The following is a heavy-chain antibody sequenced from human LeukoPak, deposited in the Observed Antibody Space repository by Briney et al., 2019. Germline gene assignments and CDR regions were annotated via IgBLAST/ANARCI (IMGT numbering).Heavy chain of an antibody. CDR2: IYPGDSDT. J-gene: IGHJ4*02. CDR1: GYSFISYW. Sequence: GESLRISCKGSGYSFISYWIGWVRQMPGKGLEWMGIIYPGDSDTRYSPSFQGQVAISADKSISTAYLQWSSLKASDTAMYYCARHARPYDNSGSIGEFDYWGQGTLVTVSS. CDR3: ARHARPYDNSGSIGEFDY. V-gene: IGHV5-51*01. D-gene: IGHD3-22*01.